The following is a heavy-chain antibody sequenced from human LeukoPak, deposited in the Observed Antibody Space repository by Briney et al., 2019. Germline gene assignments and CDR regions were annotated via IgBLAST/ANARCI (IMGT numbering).Heavy chain of an antibody. J-gene: IGHJ4*02. D-gene: IGHD4-17*01. CDR1: WDRVSSNKAG. V-gene: IGHV6-1*01. CDR2: TYYRSKWYN. Sequence: SQTPSLTCDISWDRVSSNKAGWNWIRQSPSRGLEWLGRTYYRSKWYNDYAVSVKSRITINPDTFKNQFSLQLNSVTPEDTAVYYCARVRDYAGYYFDYWGQGAQVTVSS. CDR3: ARVRDYAGYYFDY.